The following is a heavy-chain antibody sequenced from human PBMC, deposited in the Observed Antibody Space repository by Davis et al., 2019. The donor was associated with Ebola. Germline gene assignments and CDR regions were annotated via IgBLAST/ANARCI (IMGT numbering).Heavy chain of an antibody. CDR3: ARGPSIRAFDI. CDR2: INHSGST. CDR1: GASISSRSYY. Sequence: SETLSLTCTVSGASISSRSYYWGWIRQPPGKGLEWIGEINHSGSTNYNPSLKSRVTISVDTSKNQFSLKLSSVTAADTAVYYCARGPSIRAFDIWGQGTMVTVSS. V-gene: IGHV4-39*07. D-gene: IGHD2-21*01. J-gene: IGHJ3*02.